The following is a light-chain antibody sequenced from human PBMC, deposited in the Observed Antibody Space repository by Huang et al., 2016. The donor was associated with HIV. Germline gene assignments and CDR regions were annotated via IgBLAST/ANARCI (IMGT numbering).Light chain of an antibody. CDR1: QSLLDIKGYNY. V-gene: IGKV2-28*01. J-gene: IGKJ1*01. CDR2: LSA. Sequence: DIVMTQSPLSLSVTPGEPASISCRSSQSLLDIKGYNYLDWYLQKPGQSAHLLIYLSANRAAGVPDRVSGSGSGTDFTLKISRVEAEDVGVYYCMQALQTPRTFGQGTKVEIK. CDR3: MQALQTPRT.